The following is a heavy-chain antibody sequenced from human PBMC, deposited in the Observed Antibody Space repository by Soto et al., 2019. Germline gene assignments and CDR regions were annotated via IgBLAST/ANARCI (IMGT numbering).Heavy chain of an antibody. D-gene: IGHD2-8*01. Sequence: QVQLQESGPGLVRPSQTLSLSCTVSGASISSGGCYWSWIRQHPGKGLEWIGNIYYSGSTYYNPSLKSRVTILVDMSKNQFSLKLSSVTAADTAVYYCARELYALDYWGQGTLVTVSS. CDR3: ARELYALDY. CDR2: IYYSGST. J-gene: IGHJ4*02. CDR1: GASISSGGCY. V-gene: IGHV4-31*03.